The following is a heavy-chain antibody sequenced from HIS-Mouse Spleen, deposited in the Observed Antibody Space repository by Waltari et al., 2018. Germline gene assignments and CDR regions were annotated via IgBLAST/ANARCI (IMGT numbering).Heavy chain of an antibody. Sequence: QLQLQESGPGLVKPSETLSLTCTVSGGSISSSSYYWGWIRQPPGKGLEWIGSIYYRWRTYYNPSLKGRGTISVDTSKNQFSLKLSSVTAADTAVYYCAREIPYSSSWYDWYFDLWGRGTLVTVSS. CDR2: IYYRWRT. CDR1: GGSISSSSYY. D-gene: IGHD6-13*01. J-gene: IGHJ2*01. V-gene: IGHV4-39*07. CDR3: AREIPYSSSWYDWYFDL.